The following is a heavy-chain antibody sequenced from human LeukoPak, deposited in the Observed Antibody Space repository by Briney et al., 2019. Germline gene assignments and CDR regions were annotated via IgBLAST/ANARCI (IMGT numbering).Heavy chain of an antibody. V-gene: IGHV5-51*01. J-gene: IGHJ4*02. CDR1: GYSFTSYW. D-gene: IGHD3-22*01. CDR3: ASSEYYYDSSGYPYNYFDY. CDR2: IYPGDSDT. Sequence: GESLKISCKGSGYSFTSYWIGWVRQMPGKGLEWMGIIYPGDSDTRYSPSFQGQVTISADKSTSTAYLQCSSLKDSDTAMYYCASSEYYYDSSGYPYNYFDYWGQGTLVTVSS.